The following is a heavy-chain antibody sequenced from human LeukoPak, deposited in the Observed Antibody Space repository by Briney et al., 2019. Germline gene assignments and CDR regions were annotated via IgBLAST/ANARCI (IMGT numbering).Heavy chain of an antibody. V-gene: IGHV4-59*12. D-gene: IGHD3-16*02. J-gene: IGHJ4*02. CDR3: ARGDYDYVWGSYRYTGKYYFDY. CDR1: GGSISSYY. Sequence: PSETLSLTCTVSGGSISSYYWSWIRQPPGKGLEWIGYIYYSGSTNYNPSLKSRVTISVDTSKNQFSLKLSSVTAADTAVYYCARGDYDYVWGSYRYTGKYYFDYWGQGTLVTVSS. CDR2: IYYSGST.